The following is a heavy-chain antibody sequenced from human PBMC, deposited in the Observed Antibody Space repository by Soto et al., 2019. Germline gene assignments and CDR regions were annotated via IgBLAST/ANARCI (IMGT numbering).Heavy chain of an antibody. CDR1: GYTFTSYG. Sequence: QVQLVQSGAEVKKPGASVKVSCKASGYTFTSYGISWVRQAPGQGFEWMGWISAYNSNTNYAQKLQDTLTLTTDTPTSTPYMELRRRRSDDTAVYYCVREIGYGGQGTLVTVSS. J-gene: IGHJ4*02. CDR3: VREIGY. CDR2: ISAYNSNT. V-gene: IGHV1-18*01.